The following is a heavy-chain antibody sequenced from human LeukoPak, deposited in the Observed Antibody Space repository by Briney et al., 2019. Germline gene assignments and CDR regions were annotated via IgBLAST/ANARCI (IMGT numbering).Heavy chain of an antibody. Sequence: EASVKVSCKASGYTFTSYGISWVRQAPGQGLEWMGWISAYNGNTNYAQKFQGRVTLTKDTSTSTVYIELRSLRSDDTAVYYCARDHLYDILTGYYNDAFDIWGQGTMVTVSS. CDR3: ARDHLYDILTGYYNDAFDI. CDR1: GYTFTSYG. V-gene: IGHV1-18*01. D-gene: IGHD3-9*01. CDR2: ISAYNGNT. J-gene: IGHJ3*02.